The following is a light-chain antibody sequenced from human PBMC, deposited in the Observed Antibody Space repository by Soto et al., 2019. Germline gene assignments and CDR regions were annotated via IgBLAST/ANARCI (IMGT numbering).Light chain of an antibody. V-gene: IGLV1-44*01. Sequence: QCALTQPPSPSGTPGQRVTISCSGGSSNIGTNAVNWYQQLPGTAPKLLLYNNNQRPSGVPDRFSGSKSGTSASLAISGLQSEDEADYYCAACDDSLNGYVFETGTKVTVL. J-gene: IGLJ1*01. CDR1: SSNIGTNA. CDR2: NNN. CDR3: AACDDSLNGYV.